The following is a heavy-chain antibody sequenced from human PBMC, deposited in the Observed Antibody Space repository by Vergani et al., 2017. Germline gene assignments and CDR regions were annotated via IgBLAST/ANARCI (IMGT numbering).Heavy chain of an antibody. J-gene: IGHJ6*02. Sequence: VQLVESGGGLVQPGGSLRLSCAASGFTFSSYGMHWVRQAPGKGLEWVAVISYDGSNKYYADSVKGRFTISRDNSKNTLYLQMNSLRAEDTAVFYCAKDQQWLVNYYGMDVWGQGTTVTVSS. CDR1: GFTFSSYG. D-gene: IGHD6-19*01. CDR3: AKDQQWLVNYYGMDV. CDR2: ISYDGSNK. V-gene: IGHV3-30*18.